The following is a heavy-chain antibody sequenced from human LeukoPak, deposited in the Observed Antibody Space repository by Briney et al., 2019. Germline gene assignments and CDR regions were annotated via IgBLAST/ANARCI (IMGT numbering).Heavy chain of an antibody. CDR1: GFTFSSYS. Sequence: GGSLRLSCAASGFTFSSYSMNWVRQAPGKGLEWVSSISSSSSYIYYADSVKGRFTISRDNAKNSLYLQMNSLRAEDTAVYYCAREFSLEMATITFYYGMDVWGQGTTVTVSS. J-gene: IGHJ6*02. V-gene: IGHV3-21*01. D-gene: IGHD5-24*01. CDR2: ISSSSSYI. CDR3: AREFSLEMATITFYYGMDV.